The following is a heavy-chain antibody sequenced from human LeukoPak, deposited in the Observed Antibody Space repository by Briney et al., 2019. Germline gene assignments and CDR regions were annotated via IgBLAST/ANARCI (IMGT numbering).Heavy chain of an antibody. Sequence: SVKVSCKASGGTFSSYAISWVRQAPGQGLEWMGGIIPIFGTANYAQKFQGRVTITTDESTSTAYMELSSLRSEDAAVYYCARDYYGDYGLLDYWGQGTLVTVSS. CDR3: ARDYYGDYGLLDY. D-gene: IGHD4-17*01. V-gene: IGHV1-69*05. J-gene: IGHJ4*02. CDR1: GGTFSSYA. CDR2: IIPIFGTA.